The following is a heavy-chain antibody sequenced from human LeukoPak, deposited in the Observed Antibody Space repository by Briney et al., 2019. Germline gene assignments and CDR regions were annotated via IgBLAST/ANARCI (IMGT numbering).Heavy chain of an antibody. J-gene: IGHJ4*02. V-gene: IGHV6-1*01. CDR1: GDSVSSNTAT. CDR2: TYYRSKWYN. CDR3: ARGRAVAGIPFDF. D-gene: IGHD6-19*01. Sequence: SQTLSLTCAIFGDSVSSNTATWNWIRQSPSRGLEWLGRTYYRSKWYNDYAMSLRNRMVFNPDTSKNQFSLQLNSLTPEDTAVYFCARGRAVAGIPFDFWGQGILVTVSS.